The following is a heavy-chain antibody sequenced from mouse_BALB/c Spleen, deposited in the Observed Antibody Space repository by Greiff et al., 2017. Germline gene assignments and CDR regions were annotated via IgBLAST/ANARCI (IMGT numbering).Heavy chain of an antibody. CDR1: GFTFSSYG. CDR2: ISSGGSYT. J-gene: IGHJ2*01. Sequence: EVQVVESGGDLVKPGGSLKLSCAASGFTFSSYGMSWVRQTPDKRLEWVATISSGGSYTYYPDSVKGRFTISRDNAKNTLYLQMSSLKSEDTAMYYCARHEDVYDYEYYFDYWGQGTTLTVSS. D-gene: IGHD2-4*01. CDR3: ARHEDVYDYEYYFDY. V-gene: IGHV5-6*01.